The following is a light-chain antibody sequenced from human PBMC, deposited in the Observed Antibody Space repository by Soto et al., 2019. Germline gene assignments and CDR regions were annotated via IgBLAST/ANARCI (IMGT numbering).Light chain of an antibody. Sequence: DIQLTQSPSFLSASVGDRVTITCRASQGISSYLAWYQQKPGKAPKLLIYAASTLQSGVPSRFSGSGSGTEFTLTISSLQPEDFATYYCQQLNSRLSFTFGPGTKVDIK. CDR1: QGISSY. V-gene: IGKV1-9*01. CDR3: QQLNSRLSFT. CDR2: AAS. J-gene: IGKJ3*01.